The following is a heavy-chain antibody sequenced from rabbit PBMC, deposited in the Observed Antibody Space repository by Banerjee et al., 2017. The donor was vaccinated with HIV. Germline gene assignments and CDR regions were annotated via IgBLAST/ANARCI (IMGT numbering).Heavy chain of an antibody. CDR3: ASGYSDIVFDL. CDR1: GFDFSGYG. CDR2: ITYVGRA. D-gene: IGHD1-1*01. V-gene: IGHV1S47*01. J-gene: IGHJ4*01. Sequence: QEQLVESGGGLVQPGGSLKVSCKASGFDFSGYGVSWVRQAPGKGLEWIGYITYVGRAYYANWVKGRFTISRDNAQNTVYLQLNSLTAADTATYFCASGYSDIVFDLWGPGTLVTVS.